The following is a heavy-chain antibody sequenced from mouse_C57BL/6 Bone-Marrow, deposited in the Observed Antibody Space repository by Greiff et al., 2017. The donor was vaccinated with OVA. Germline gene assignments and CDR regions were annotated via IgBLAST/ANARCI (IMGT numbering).Heavy chain of an antibody. CDR3: SGGVYCGYYAMDY. CDR2: IDPANGNT. CDR1: GFNIKNTY. J-gene: IGHJ4*01. V-gene: IGHV14-3*01. Sequence: EVQLQQSVAELVRPGASVKLSCTASGFNIKNTYMHWVKQRPEQGLEWIGRIDPANGNTKYAPKFQGQATITADTSSNPAYLQLSSLTSEDTAISYCSGGVYCGYYAMDYWGQGTSVTVSS.